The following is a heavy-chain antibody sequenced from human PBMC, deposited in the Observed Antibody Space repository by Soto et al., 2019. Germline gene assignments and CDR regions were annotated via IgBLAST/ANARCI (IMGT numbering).Heavy chain of an antibody. V-gene: IGHV3-48*03. CDR3: AKASRSWSYYYYYGMDV. J-gene: IGHJ6*02. CDR1: GFTFSSYE. D-gene: IGHD6-13*01. Sequence: PGGSLRLSCAASGFTFSSYEMNWVRQAPGKGLEWVSYISSSGSTIYYADSVKGRFTISRDNAKNPLYLQMNSLRAEDTAVYYCAKASRSWSYYYYYGMDVWGQGTTVTVS. CDR2: ISSSGSTI.